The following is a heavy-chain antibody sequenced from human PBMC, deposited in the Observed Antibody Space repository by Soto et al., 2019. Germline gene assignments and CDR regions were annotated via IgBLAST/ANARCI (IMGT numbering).Heavy chain of an antibody. CDR2: IYYSGST. J-gene: IGHJ5*02. D-gene: IGHD6-13*01. CDR3: AREAAAGNWSDP. CDR1: GGSISSGDYY. Sequence: SETLSLTCTVSGGSISSGDYYWSWIRQPPGKGLEWIGYIYYSGSTYYNPSLKSRVTISVDTSKNQFSLKLSSVTAADTAVYYCAREAAAGNWSDPWGQGTLVTV. V-gene: IGHV4-30-4*01.